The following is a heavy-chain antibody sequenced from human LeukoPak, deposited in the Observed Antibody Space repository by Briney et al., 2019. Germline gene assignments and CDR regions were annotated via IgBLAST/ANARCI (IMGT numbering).Heavy chain of an antibody. CDR3: ARAIRNQLLSDH. J-gene: IGHJ4*02. D-gene: IGHD2-2*01. V-gene: IGHV1-69*13. Sequence: VASVKVSCKASRGTFSSYAISWVRQAPGQGLEWMGGIIPIFGTANYAQKFQGRVTITADESTSTAYMELSSLRSEDTAVYYCARAIRNQLLSDHWGPGTLVTVSS. CDR2: IIPIFGTA. CDR1: RGTFSSYA.